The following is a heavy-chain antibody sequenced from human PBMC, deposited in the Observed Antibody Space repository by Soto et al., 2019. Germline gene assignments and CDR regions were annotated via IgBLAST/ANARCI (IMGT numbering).Heavy chain of an antibody. J-gene: IGHJ4*02. V-gene: IGHV1-69*05. CDR3: ARRVRIGSDFSFDY. Sequence: SVKVSCKASGGTFSSYAISWVRQAPGQGLEWMGGIIPIFGTANYEQKFQGRVTITTDESTSTAYMELSSLRSEDTAVYYCARRVRIGSDFSFDYWGQGTLVTVSS. D-gene: IGHD2-21*02. CDR2: IIPIFGTA. CDR1: GGTFSSYA.